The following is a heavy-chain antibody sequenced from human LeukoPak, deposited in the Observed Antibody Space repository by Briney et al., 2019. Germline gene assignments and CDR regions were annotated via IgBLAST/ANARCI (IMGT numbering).Heavy chain of an antibody. J-gene: IGHJ4*02. CDR2: ISSSSSYI. D-gene: IGHD1-26*01. V-gene: IGHV3-21*01. CDR3: ARGPEVVGANYYFDY. CDR1: GFTFSSYA. Sequence: GGSLRLSCAASGFTFSSYAMTWVRQAPGKGLEWVSSISSSSSYIYYADSVKGRFTISRDNAKNSLYLQMNSLRAEDTAVYYCARGPEVVGANYYFDYWGQGTLVTVSS.